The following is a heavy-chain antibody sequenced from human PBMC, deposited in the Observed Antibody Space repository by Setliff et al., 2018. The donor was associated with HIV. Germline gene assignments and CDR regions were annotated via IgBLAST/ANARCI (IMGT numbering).Heavy chain of an antibody. CDR2: ISSSGSTI. CDR3: APLGGSRFYFDY. Sequence: PGGSLRLSCAASGFTFSDYEMNWVRQAPGKGLEWVSYISSSGSTIYYADSVKGRLTISRDNAKNSLYLQMNSLRAEDTAIYYCAPLGGSRFYFDYWGQGTLVTAPQ. D-gene: IGHD3-3*01. V-gene: IGHV3-48*03. J-gene: IGHJ4*02. CDR1: GFTFSDYE.